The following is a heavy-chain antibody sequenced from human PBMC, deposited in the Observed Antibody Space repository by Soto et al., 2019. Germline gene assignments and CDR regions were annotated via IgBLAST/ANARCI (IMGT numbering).Heavy chain of an antibody. CDR1: GGSISSSSYY. CDR3: ASRGYSYGFFDP. CDR2: IYYSGST. V-gene: IGHV4-39*01. J-gene: IGHJ5*02. D-gene: IGHD5-18*01. Sequence: SETLSLTCTVSGGSISSSSYYWGWIRQPPGKGLEWIGSIYYSGSTYYNPSLKSRVTISVDTSKNQFSLKLSSVTAADTAVYYCASRGYSYGFFDPWGQGTLVTVSS.